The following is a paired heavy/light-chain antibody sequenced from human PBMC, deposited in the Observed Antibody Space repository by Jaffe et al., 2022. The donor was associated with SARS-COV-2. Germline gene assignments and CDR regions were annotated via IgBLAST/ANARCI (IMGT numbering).Heavy chain of an antibody. J-gene: IGHJ6*02. Sequence: QVQLVQSGAEVKKPGASVKVSCKASGSGYTLITYYVHWVRQAPGQGLEWMGIINPTGGSTTYAQKFQGRVTMTRDTSTSTVYMELSSLRSEDTAVYYCARTHSSGYSSHYSTYGMDVWGQGTKVTVSS. CDR2: INPTGGST. CDR3: ARTHSSGYSSHYSTYGMDV. V-gene: IGHV1-46*01. CDR1: GSGYTLITYY. D-gene: IGHD3-22*01.
Light chain of an antibody. CDR1: SSNIGSNT. J-gene: IGLJ3*02. V-gene: IGLV1-44*01. Sequence: QSVLTQPPSASGTPGQRVTISCSGSSSNIGSNTVNWYQQFPGTAPKLLIYNDNQRPSGVPDRFSGSKSGTSASLAISGLQSEDEAAYYCAAWDDSVNGWVFGGGTKLTVL. CDR3: AAWDDSVNGWV. CDR2: NDN.